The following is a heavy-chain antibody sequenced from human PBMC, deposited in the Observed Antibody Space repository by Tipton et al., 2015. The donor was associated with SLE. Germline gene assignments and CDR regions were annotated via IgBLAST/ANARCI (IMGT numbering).Heavy chain of an antibody. CDR3: AIAVAGTLFFDY. J-gene: IGHJ4*02. Sequence: QVQLVQSGAEVKKPGESLKVSCKASGFTFTSYGISWVRQAPGQGLEWMGWISAYNGNTDYAQKLQGRVTMTTDTSTSTAYMELRSLRSEDTAVYYCAIAVAGTLFFDYWGQGALVTVSS. D-gene: IGHD6-19*01. V-gene: IGHV1-18*01. CDR1: GFTFTSYG. CDR2: ISAYNGNT.